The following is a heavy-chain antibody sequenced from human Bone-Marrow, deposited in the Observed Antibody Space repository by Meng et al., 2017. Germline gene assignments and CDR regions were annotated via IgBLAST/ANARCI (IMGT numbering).Heavy chain of an antibody. CDR1: GGTFSSYA. J-gene: IGHJ4*02. D-gene: IGHD3-22*01. V-gene: IGHV1-69*05. CDR2: IIPIFGTA. CDR3: ARGNRLGTYYYDSSGTDY. Sequence: SVKVSCKASGGTFSSYAISWVRQAPGQGLEWMGGIIPIFGTANYAQKFQGRVTMTTDTSTSTAYMELRSLRSDDTAVYYCARGNRLGTYYYDSSGTDYWGQGTLVTVSS.